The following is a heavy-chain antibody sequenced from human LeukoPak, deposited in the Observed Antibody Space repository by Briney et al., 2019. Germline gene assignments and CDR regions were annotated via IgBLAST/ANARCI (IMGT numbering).Heavy chain of an antibody. V-gene: IGHV3-7*01. CDR1: GFTFSSYW. D-gene: IGHD6-13*01. J-gene: IGHJ4*02. CDR2: IKQDGSEK. CDR3: ARDHPGWAAAGTEHFDY. Sequence: GGSLRLSCAASGFTFSSYWMSWVRQAPGKGLEWVANIKQDGSEKYYVDSVKGRFTISRDNAKNSLYLQMNSLRAEDTAVYYCARDHPGWAAAGTEHFDYWGQGTLVTVSS.